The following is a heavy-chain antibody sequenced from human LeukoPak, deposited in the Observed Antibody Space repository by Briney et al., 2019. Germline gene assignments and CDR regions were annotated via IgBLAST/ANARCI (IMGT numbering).Heavy chain of an antibody. Sequence: SETLSLTCAVYGGSFSDYYWNWIRQPPGKGLEWIGEINHSGSTNYNPSLKSRVTMSVDTFKNQFSLKLSSVTAAGTAVYYCASKQWVYYYMDVWGKGTTVTVSS. CDR3: ASKQWVYYYMDV. D-gene: IGHD1-26*01. CDR2: INHSGST. V-gene: IGHV4-34*01. CDR1: GGSFSDYY. J-gene: IGHJ6*03.